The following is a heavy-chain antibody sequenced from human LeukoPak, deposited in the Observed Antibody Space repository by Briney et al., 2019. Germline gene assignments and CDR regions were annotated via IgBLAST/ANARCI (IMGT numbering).Heavy chain of an antibody. Sequence: PSETLSLTCTVSGGSISSYYWSWIRQPPGKGLEWIGYIYYSGSTNYNPSLKSRVTISVDTSKNQFSLKLSSVTAADTAVYYCARGIVVVPAAVRPGANWFDPWGQGTLVTVSS. V-gene: IGHV4-59*01. J-gene: IGHJ5*02. CDR1: GGSISSYY. D-gene: IGHD2-2*01. CDR2: IYYSGST. CDR3: ARGIVVVPAAVRPGANWFDP.